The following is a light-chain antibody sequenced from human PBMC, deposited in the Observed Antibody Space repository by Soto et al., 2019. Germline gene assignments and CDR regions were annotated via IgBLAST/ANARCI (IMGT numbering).Light chain of an antibody. V-gene: IGKV1-13*02. CDR3: QQFNGFPLT. CDR1: QDIGSA. Sequence: IQLTQSPSSLSASVGDRVTITCRAGQDIGSALAWYQQRPGKAPKLLLYDASNLEAGVPSRFSDSGSGTDFTLTITRLRPEDFATYYCQQFNGFPLTFGGGTKVQIK. CDR2: DAS. J-gene: IGKJ4*01.